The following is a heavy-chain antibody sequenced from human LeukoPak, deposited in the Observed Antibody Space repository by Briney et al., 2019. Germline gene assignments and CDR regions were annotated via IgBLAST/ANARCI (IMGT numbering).Heavy chain of an antibody. J-gene: IGHJ3*02. D-gene: IGHD7-27*01. Sequence: PSETLSLTCTVSGGSISSGGYYWSWIRQPPGKGLEWIGYIYHSGSTYYNPSLKSRVTISVDRSKNQFSLKLSSVTAADTAVYYCELSGGAARGAFDIWGQGTMVTVSS. CDR3: ELSGGAARGAFDI. CDR1: GGSISSGGYY. V-gene: IGHV4-30-2*01. CDR2: IYHSGST.